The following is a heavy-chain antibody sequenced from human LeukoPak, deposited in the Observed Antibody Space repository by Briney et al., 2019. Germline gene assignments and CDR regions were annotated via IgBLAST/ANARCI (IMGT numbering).Heavy chain of an antibody. Sequence: GGSLRLSCAASGFTFGSYAMSWVRQAPGKGLEWVSVIYSGGSTYYADSVKGRFTISRDNSKNTLYLQMNSLRAEDTAVYYCARTSGSSTSGYGMDVWGQGTTVTVSS. D-gene: IGHD1-26*01. J-gene: IGHJ6*02. V-gene: IGHV3-66*01. CDR1: GFTFGSYA. CDR3: ARTSGSSTSGYGMDV. CDR2: IYSGGST.